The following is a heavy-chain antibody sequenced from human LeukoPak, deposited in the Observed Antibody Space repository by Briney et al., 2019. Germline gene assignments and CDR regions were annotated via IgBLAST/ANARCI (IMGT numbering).Heavy chain of an antibody. CDR3: TTRGGSFSIFDY. CDR2: ISGSGGST. D-gene: IGHD1-26*01. CDR1: GFTFSSYA. Sequence: GGSLRLSCAASGFTFSSYAMSWVRQAPGKGLEWVSAISGSGGSTYYADSVKGRFTISRDNSKNTLYLQMNSLRAEDTAVYYCTTRGGSFSIFDYWGQGTQVTVSS. V-gene: IGHV3-23*01. J-gene: IGHJ4*02.